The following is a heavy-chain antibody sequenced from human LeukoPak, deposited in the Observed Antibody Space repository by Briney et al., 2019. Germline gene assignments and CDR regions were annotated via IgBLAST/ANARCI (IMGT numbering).Heavy chain of an antibody. CDR2: IYFSGST. V-gene: IGHV4-59*01. Sequence: SETLSLTCTVSGGSISTYYGNWIRQAPGKGLEWIGYIYFSGSTKYNPTLESRIILSVDTSKNQFSLKLSSVTAADTAVYYCARTASFDYDYIWGSYRPTPYYFDYWGQGIQVTVSS. CDR1: GGSISTYY. D-gene: IGHD3-16*02. J-gene: IGHJ4*02. CDR3: ARTASFDYDYIWGSYRPTPYYFDY.